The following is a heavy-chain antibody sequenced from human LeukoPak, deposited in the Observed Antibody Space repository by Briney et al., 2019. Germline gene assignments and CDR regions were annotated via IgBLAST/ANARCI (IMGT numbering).Heavy chain of an antibody. J-gene: IGHJ4*02. D-gene: IGHD1-26*01. CDR3: ARYSGSYYAYFDY. V-gene: IGHV1-46*01. Sequence: ASVKVSRKASGYTFTSYYMHWVRQAPGQGLEWMGIINPSGGSTSYAQKFQGRVTMTRDMSTSTVYMELSSLRSEDMAVYYCARYSGSYYAYFDYWGQGTLVTVSS. CDR1: GYTFTSYY. CDR2: INPSGGST.